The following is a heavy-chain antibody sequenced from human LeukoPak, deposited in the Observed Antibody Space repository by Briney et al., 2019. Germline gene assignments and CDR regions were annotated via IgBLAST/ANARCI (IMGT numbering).Heavy chain of an antibody. J-gene: IGHJ5*02. D-gene: IGHD4-11*01. Sequence: ASVKVSCKASGYTFTGYYMHWVRQAPGQGLEWMGWINPNSGGTNYAQKFQGRVTMTRDTSISTAYMELSRLRSDDMAVYYCAREATTVTTYPHNWFDPWGQGTLVTVSS. CDR2: INPNSGGT. CDR3: AREATTVTTYPHNWFDP. CDR1: GYTFTGYY. V-gene: IGHV1-2*02.